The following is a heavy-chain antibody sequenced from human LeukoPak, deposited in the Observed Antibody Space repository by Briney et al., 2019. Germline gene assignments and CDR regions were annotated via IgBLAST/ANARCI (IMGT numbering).Heavy chain of an antibody. CDR1: GFIFSSYG. V-gene: IGHV3-21*01. CDR3: GGGRYRGLFQSFDI. Sequence: GGSLRLSCAASGFIFSSYGMNWVRQAPGKGLEWVSSISSSRNYIYYADSVKGRFTISRDNAKKSLYLQMNSLRAEDTAVYYCGGGRYRGLFQSFDIWGQGTMVTVSS. D-gene: IGHD3-9*01. CDR2: ISSSRNYI. J-gene: IGHJ3*02.